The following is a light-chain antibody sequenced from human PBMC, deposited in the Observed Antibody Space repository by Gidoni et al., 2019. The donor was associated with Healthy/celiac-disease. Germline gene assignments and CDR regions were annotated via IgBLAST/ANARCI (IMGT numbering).Light chain of an antibody. J-gene: IGKJ2*01. Sequence: DIQMTQSPSSLSASVGDRVTITCQASQDISNYLNWYQQKPGKAPKLLIYDASNLETGVPSRFSGSGSGTDFTFTISSLQPEDIATYYCQQYDNLPYNVXQGTKLEIK. CDR3: QQYDNLPYN. V-gene: IGKV1-33*01. CDR1: QDISNY. CDR2: DAS.